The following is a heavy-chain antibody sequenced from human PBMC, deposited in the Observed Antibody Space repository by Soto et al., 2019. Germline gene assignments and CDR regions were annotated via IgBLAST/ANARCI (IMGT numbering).Heavy chain of an antibody. D-gene: IGHD3-22*01. J-gene: IGHJ5*02. CDR1: GGTFSSYA. CDR3: ARDSTAVGVVITFDP. V-gene: IGHV1-69*10. CDR2: IIPILGIA. Sequence: SVKVSWKASGGTFSSYAISWVRQAPGQGLEWMGGIIPILGIANYAQKFQGRVTITADKSTSTAYMELSSLRSEDTAVYYCARDSTAVGVVITFDPWGQGTLVTVSS.